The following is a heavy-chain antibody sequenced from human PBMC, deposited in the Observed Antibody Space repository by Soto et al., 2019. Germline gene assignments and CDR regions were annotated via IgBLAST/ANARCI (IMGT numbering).Heavy chain of an antibody. Sequence: QVQLVQSGAEVKKPGASVKVSCKASGYTFTSYGISWVRQAPGQGLEWVGWISAYNGNSNYAQKDTGRVTITTDTSTNTAYMEMSSLRSDDTAVYYCARIADCSTTSCSFPSRFHIRGYYYYYGLDVWGQGTTVTVSS. CDR1: GYTFTSYG. J-gene: IGHJ6*02. D-gene: IGHD2-2*01. CDR2: ISAYNGNS. V-gene: IGHV1-18*01. CDR3: ARIADCSTTSCSFPSRFHIRGYYYYYGLDV.